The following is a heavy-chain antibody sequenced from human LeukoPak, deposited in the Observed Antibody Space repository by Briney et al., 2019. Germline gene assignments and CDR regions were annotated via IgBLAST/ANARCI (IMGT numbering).Heavy chain of an antibody. CDR2: INPSGGST. CDR1: GYTFTSYY. J-gene: IGHJ4*02. CDR3: ARGGYSSSWYPASTDY. V-gene: IGHV1-46*03. D-gene: IGHD6-13*01. Sequence: ASVKVSCKASGYTFTSYYMHWVRQAPGQGLEWMGIINPSGGSTSYAQKFQGRVTMTRDTSTSTVYMELSSPRSEDTAVYYCARGGYSSSWYPASTDYWGQGTLVTVSS.